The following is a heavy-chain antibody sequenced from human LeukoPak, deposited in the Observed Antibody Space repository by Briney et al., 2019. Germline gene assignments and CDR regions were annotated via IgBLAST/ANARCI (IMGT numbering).Heavy chain of an antibody. D-gene: IGHD1-26*01. V-gene: IGHV4-34*01. CDR3: ARSGHLGGATYFVDY. CDR1: GGSFSGYY. J-gene: IGHJ4*02. CDR2: INHSGST. Sequence: SETLSLTCAVYGGSFSGYYWSWIRQPPGKGLEWIGEINHSGSTNYNPSLKSRVTISVDTSKNQFSLKLSSVTAADTAVYYCARSGHLGGATYFVDYWGQGTLVTVSS.